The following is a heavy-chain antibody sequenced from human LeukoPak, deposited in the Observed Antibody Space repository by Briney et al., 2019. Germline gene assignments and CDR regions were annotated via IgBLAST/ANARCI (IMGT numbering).Heavy chain of an antibody. V-gene: IGHV1-46*01. CDR2: INPSGGST. J-gene: IGHJ4*02. CDR1: GYTFTSYY. Sequence: ASVKVSCKASGYTFTSYYMHWVRQAPGQGLEWMGIINPSGGSTSYAQKFQGRVTMTRDTSTSTVYMELSSLRSEDTAVYYCARDTEMATTYEPRYDYWGRGTLVTVSS. D-gene: IGHD5-24*01. CDR3: ARDTEMATTYEPRYDY.